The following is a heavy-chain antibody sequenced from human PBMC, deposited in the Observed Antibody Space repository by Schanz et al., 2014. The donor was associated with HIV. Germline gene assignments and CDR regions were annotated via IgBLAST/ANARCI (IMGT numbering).Heavy chain of an antibody. J-gene: IGHJ4*02. Sequence: EVQLVESGGGLVKPGGSLRLSCAGSGFMFSSYGMNWVRQPPGKGLEWVSAISGSGGSTYYADSVKGRFTISRDNANNSVYRQMNSLRGEDTAVYYCVRETPSGVDYFDYWGQGTLVTVSS. V-gene: IGHV3-23*04. CDR1: GFMFSSYG. CDR2: ISGSGGST. CDR3: VRETPSGVDYFDY. D-gene: IGHD3-10*01.